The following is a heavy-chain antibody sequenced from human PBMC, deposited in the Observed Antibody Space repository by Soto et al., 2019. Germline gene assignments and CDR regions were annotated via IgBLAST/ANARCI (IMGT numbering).Heavy chain of an antibody. J-gene: IGHJ4*02. CDR1: GFTFNDHW. CDR2: IKKDGSEK. CDR3: AREGPRRELIVVVITALFLDY. V-gene: IGHV3-7*01. Sequence: GGSLRLSCVASGFTFNDHWMTWVRQAPGKGLEWVADIKKDGSEKKYVDSVKGRFTISRDDAKNSLYLQMNSLRAEDTAVYYCAREGPRRELIVVVITALFLDYWCQGTLVTVSS. D-gene: IGHD3-22*01.